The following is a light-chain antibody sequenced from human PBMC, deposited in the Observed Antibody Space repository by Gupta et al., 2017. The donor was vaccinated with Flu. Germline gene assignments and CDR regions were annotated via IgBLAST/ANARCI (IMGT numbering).Light chain of an antibody. CDR3: QQYKTYAT. V-gene: IGKV1-5*03. CDR1: QSIDSF. J-gene: IGKJ2*01. CDR2: KAS. Sequence: DIQMTQSPSTLSASVGDRVTITCRASQSIDSFLAWYQQRPGKTPDLLIYKASSLESGVPSRFSGSGSGTEFTITISSLQPDDFATYYCQQYKTYATFGQGTKLEIK.